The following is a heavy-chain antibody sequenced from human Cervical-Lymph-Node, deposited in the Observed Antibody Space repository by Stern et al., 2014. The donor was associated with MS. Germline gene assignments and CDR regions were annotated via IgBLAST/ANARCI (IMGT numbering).Heavy chain of an antibody. V-gene: IGHV3-74*02. Sequence: EMQLVESGGGLVQAGGSLRLSCAASGFTFNSYWMHWVRQVPGQGLVWVARVNNDGTDTVYADSVKGRFTISRDNAKNALYLQMNSLTADDSAVYYCARGSGGPDYWGQVTLVTVSS. J-gene: IGHJ4*02. CDR2: VNNDGTDT. CDR1: GFTFNSYW. CDR3: ARGSGGPDY.